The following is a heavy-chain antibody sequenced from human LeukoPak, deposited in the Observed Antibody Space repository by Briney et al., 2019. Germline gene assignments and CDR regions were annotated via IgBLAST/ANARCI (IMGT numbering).Heavy chain of an antibody. V-gene: IGHV1-69*04. D-gene: IGHD2/OR15-2a*01. CDR1: GGTFSRHP. J-gene: IGHJ1*01. Sequence: SVKVSCKASGGTFSRHPISWVRQAPGHGLEWMGRITPSLDIINYAQTFQGRVTLTADKSTNIAYMELTSLRSEDTAIYYCARDSYSSLSTYYKGDWGQGTLVIVSS. CDR3: ARDSYSSLSTYYKGD. CDR2: ITPSLDII.